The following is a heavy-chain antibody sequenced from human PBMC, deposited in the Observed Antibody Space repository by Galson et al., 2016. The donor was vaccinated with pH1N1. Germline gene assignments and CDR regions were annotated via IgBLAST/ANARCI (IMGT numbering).Heavy chain of an antibody. D-gene: IGHD3-3*01. J-gene: IGHJ3*02. V-gene: IGHV6-1*01. Sequence: CASSGDSVSSNTATSNWIRQSPSRGLEWLGRTYYRSKWYNDYAESVKSRIIISPDTSKNQLSLQLNSVTPADTAVYYCARGVIDYDFWSGYQDHAAFDIWDQG. CDR2: TYYRSKWYN. CDR3: ARGVIDYDFWSGYQDHAAFDI. CDR1: GDSVSSNTAT.